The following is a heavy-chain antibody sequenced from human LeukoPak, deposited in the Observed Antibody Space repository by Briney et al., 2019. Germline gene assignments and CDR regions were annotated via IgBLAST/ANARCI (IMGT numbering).Heavy chain of an antibody. V-gene: IGHV3-23*01. D-gene: IGHD3-22*01. CDR3: AVTRGVVFDYYDSSGYPYYFDY. CDR1: GFTFSSYA. Sequence: GRSLRLSCAASGFTFSSYAMSWVRQAPGKGLEWVSAISGSGGTTYYADSVKGRFTISRDNSKNTLYLQMNSLRAEDTAVYYCAVTRGVVFDYYDSSGYPYYFDYWGQGTLVTVSS. J-gene: IGHJ4*02. CDR2: ISGSGGTT.